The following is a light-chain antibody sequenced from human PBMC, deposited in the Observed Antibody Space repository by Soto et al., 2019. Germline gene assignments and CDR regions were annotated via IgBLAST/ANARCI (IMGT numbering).Light chain of an antibody. CDR1: QSISSW. CDR3: KQYNSYPIT. J-gene: IGKJ5*01. V-gene: IGKV1-5*03. Sequence: DIQMTQSPTPLSASVGDRIRISCRGSQSISSWLAWYQQKPGKAPKRLIYKASSLESGVPSRFSGSGSGTEFTLTISSLQPDDFATYYCKQYNSYPITFGQGTRLEIK. CDR2: KAS.